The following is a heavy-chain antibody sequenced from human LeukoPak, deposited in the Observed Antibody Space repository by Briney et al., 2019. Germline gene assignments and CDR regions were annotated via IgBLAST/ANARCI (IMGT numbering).Heavy chain of an antibody. CDR2: IYYSGST. Sequence: SETLSLTCTVSGGSISSGSYYWGWIRQPPGKGLEWIGSIYYSGSTYYNPSLKSRVTISVDTSKNQFSLKLSSVTAADTAVYYCARQPGEFSSKGPIDYWGQGTLVTVSS. D-gene: IGHD6-6*01. V-gene: IGHV4-39*01. CDR3: ARQPGEFSSKGPIDY. J-gene: IGHJ4*02. CDR1: GGSISSGSYY.